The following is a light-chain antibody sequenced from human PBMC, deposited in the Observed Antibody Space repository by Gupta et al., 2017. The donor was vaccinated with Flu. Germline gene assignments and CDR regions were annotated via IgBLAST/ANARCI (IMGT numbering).Light chain of an antibody. CDR2: DNN. Sequence: SLYQQKVPGIAPRILIYDNNKRPSWMTDRFSGSKSGTSATLGITGLQTGDEATDYCGTWERSLSIGLFGGGTKLAVL. V-gene: IGLV1-51*01. J-gene: IGLJ3*02. CDR3: GTWERSLSIGL.